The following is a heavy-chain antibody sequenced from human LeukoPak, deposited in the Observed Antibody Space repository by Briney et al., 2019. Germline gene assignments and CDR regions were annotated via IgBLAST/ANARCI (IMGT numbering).Heavy chain of an antibody. CDR2: INPKTGGT. CDR3: ARDRSTFHDI. D-gene: IGHD2-2*01. J-gene: IGHJ3*02. Sequence: ASVKVSCKASEYTFIDYYIHWVRQAPGQGPEWMGWINPKTGGTNYAQKFQGRVTMTRDTSVSTVSMELSRLRSDDTAVYYCARDRSTFHDIWGQGTMVTVPS. V-gene: IGHV1-2*02. CDR1: EYTFIDYY.